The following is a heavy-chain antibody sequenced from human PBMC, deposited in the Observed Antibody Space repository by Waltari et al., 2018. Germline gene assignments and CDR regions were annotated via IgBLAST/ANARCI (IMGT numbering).Heavy chain of an antibody. D-gene: IGHD3-10*01. V-gene: IGHV3-30*18. CDR1: GFSFSNVA. J-gene: IGHJ4*02. CDR3: AKAGITLVRDYFDY. CDR2: ISYDGSHK. Sequence: QVHLVESGGGVVQPGGSLGLSCEVSGFSFSNVAMHWVRQVPGKGLEWVALISYDGSHKFYAESVGGRFTISRDNSKNTVYLQMNDLRAEDTAVFYCAKAGITLVRDYFDYWGLGTLVTVSS.